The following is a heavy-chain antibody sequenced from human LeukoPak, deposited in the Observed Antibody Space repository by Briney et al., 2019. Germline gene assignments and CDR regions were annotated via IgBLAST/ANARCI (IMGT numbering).Heavy chain of an antibody. CDR2: IYYSGST. CDR1: GGSISSYY. J-gene: IGHJ6*03. Sequence: TPSETLSLTCTVSGGSISSYYWSWIRQPPGKGLEWIGYIYYSGSTNYNPSLKSRVTISVDTSKNQFSLKLSSVTAADTAVYYCARRAYGSGSYYNGVNPVYYYYYYMDVWGKGTTVTVSS. CDR3: ARRAYGSGSYYNGVNPVYYYYYYMDV. V-gene: IGHV4-59*01. D-gene: IGHD3-10*01.